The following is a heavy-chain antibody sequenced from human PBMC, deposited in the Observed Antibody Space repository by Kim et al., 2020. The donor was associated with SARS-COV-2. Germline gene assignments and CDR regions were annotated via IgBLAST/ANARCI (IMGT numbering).Heavy chain of an antibody. CDR1: GYSFTSYW. Sequence: GESLKISCKGSGYSFTSYWISWVRQMPGKGLEWMGRIDPSDSYTNYSPSFQGHVTISADKSIGTAYLQWSSLKASDTAMYYCAGRNYDILTGYYLGAFDIWGQGTMVTVSS. CDR2: IDPSDSYT. CDR3: AGRNYDILTGYYLGAFDI. J-gene: IGHJ3*02. V-gene: IGHV5-10-1*01. D-gene: IGHD3-9*01.